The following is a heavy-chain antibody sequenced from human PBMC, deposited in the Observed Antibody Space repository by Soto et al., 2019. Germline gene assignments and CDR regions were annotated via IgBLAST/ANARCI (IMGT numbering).Heavy chain of an antibody. Sequence: GASVKVSCKASGGTFSSYAISWVRQAPGQGLEWMGGIIPIFGTANYAQKFQGRVTITADESTSTAYMELSSLRSEDTAVYYCARAQSSGWARIYYYGMDVWGQGTTVTVSS. V-gene: IGHV1-69*13. J-gene: IGHJ6*02. CDR3: ARAQSSGWARIYYYGMDV. CDR2: IIPIFGTA. D-gene: IGHD6-19*01. CDR1: GGTFSSYA.